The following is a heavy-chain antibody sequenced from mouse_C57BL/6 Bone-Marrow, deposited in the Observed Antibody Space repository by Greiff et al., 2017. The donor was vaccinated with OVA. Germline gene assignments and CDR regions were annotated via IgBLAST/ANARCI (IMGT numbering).Heavy chain of an antibody. CDR1: GYTFTSYW. CDR2: IDPSDSYT. CDR3: ARRQTAQAPGAWFLAY. Sequence: QVQLQQPGAELVKPGASVKLSCKASGYTFTSYWMQWVKQRPGQGLEWIGEIDPSDSYTNYNQKFKGKATLTVDTSSSTAYMQLSSLTSEDSAVYYCARRQTAQAPGAWFLAYWGQGTLVTVSA. D-gene: IGHD3-2*02. V-gene: IGHV1-50*01. J-gene: IGHJ3*01.